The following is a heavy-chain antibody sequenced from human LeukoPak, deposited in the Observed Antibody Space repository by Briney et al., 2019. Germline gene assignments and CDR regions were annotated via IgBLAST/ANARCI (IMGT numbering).Heavy chain of an antibody. CDR3: AKDLLGRRGYSYGHGLFDY. CDR2: ISGSGGST. Sequence: PGGSLRLSCAASGFTVSSNYMSWVRQAPGKGLEWVSAISGSGGSTYYADSVKGRFTISRDNSKNTLYLQMNSLRAEDTAVYYCAKDLLGRRGYSYGHGLFDYWGQGTLVTVSS. D-gene: IGHD5-18*01. CDR1: GFTVSSNY. V-gene: IGHV3-23*01. J-gene: IGHJ4*02.